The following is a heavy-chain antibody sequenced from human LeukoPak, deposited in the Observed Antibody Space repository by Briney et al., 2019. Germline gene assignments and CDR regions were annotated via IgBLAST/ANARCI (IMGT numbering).Heavy chain of an antibody. CDR2: IIPMFGTA. D-gene: IGHD2-21*01. V-gene: IGHV1-69*13. CDR1: GGTFSNFA. CDR3: TRAHQVLLTWFDP. Sequence: GASVKVSCKASGGTFSNFAISWVRQAPGQGLEWMGGIIPMFGTANYAQKFQGRVTIIADESTSTVYMELSSLRSEDTAVYYCTRAHQVLLTWFDPWAREPWSPSPQ. J-gene: IGHJ5*02.